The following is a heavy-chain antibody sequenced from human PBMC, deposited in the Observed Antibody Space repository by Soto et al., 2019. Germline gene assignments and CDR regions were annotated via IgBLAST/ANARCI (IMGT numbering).Heavy chain of an antibody. J-gene: IGHJ5*02. CDR1: GYTLTELS. CDR2: FDPEDAET. V-gene: IGHV1-24*01. Sequence: GASVKVSCKVSGYTLTELSMHWVRQAPGKGLEWRGGFDPEDAETIYARKFQGRVTMTEDTATDTAYMELSSLRSEDTAVYYCATLDATGYSSGSVWFDPWGQGTLVTVSS. CDR3: ATLDATGYSSGSVWFDP. D-gene: IGHD6-19*01.